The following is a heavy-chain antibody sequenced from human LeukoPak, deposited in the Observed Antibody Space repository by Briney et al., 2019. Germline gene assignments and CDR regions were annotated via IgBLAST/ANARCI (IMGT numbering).Heavy chain of an antibody. V-gene: IGHV3-7*01. J-gene: IGHJ5*02. Sequence: GSLRLSCAASGFTFSGYWMSWVRQAPGKGLEWVANIKPDGSDKAYVDSVKGRFTISRDNTKNSLYLQMSNLRAEDTAVYYCARAMTWGQGTLVSVSS. CDR3: ARAMT. CDR2: IKPDGSDK. CDR1: GFTFSGYW.